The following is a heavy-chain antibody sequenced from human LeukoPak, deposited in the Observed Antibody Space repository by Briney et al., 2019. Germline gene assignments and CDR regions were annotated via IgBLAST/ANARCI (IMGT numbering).Heavy chain of an antibody. D-gene: IGHD6-6*01. Sequence: GGSLRLSCAASGFTFSSYSMNWVRQAPGKGLEWVSYISSSSSTIYYADSVKGRFTISRDNAKNSLYLQMNSLRGEDTAVYYCVRDVPHYYGMDVWGQGTTVTVSS. J-gene: IGHJ6*02. CDR2: ISSSSSTI. CDR3: VRDVPHYYGMDV. CDR1: GFTFSSYS. V-gene: IGHV3-48*04.